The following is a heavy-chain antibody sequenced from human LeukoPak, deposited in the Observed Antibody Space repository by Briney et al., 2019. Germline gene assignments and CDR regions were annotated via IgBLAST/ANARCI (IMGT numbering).Heavy chain of an antibody. CDR2: IYTSGST. Sequence: PSETLSLTCTVSGGSISSYYWSWIRQPAGKGLEWIGRIYTSGSTNYNPSPKSRVTMSVDTSKNQFSLKLSSVTAADTAVYYCARDSSGLYKYYFDYWGQGTLVTVPS. CDR1: GGSISSYY. J-gene: IGHJ4*02. V-gene: IGHV4-4*07. CDR3: ARDSSGLYKYYFDY. D-gene: IGHD6-19*01.